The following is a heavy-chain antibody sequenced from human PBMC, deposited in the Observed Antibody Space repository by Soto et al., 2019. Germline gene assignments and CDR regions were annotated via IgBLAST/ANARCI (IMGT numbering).Heavy chain of an antibody. CDR2: MNPNSGNT. CDR3: ARVGCSGGSCYSGGYYYYYYMDV. Sequence: ASVKVSCKASGYTFTSYDINWVRQATGQGLEWMGWMNPNSGNTGYAQKFQGRVTMTRNTSISTAYMELSSLRSEDTAVYYCARVGCSGGSCYSGGYYYYYYMDVWGKGTTVTVSS. J-gene: IGHJ6*03. V-gene: IGHV1-8*01. D-gene: IGHD2-15*01. CDR1: GYTFTSYD.